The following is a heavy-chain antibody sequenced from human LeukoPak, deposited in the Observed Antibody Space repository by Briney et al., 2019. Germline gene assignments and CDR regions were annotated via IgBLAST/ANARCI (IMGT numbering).Heavy chain of an antibody. V-gene: IGHV3-74*01. CDR2: TNTDGSIT. CDR3: GRDLGGRGGA. D-gene: IGHD1-26*01. J-gene: IGHJ5*02. CDR1: GFSFSTYW. Sequence: GGSLRLSCAASGFSFSTYWMHWVRQVPGTGLVWVSRTNTDGSITDYADSVKGRFTISRDNAKDTLYLQMNSLRPEDTAVYFCGRDLGGRGGAWGQGTLVTVSS.